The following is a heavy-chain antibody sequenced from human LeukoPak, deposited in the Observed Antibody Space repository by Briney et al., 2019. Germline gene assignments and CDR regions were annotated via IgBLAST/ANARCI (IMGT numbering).Heavy chain of an antibody. V-gene: IGHV1-46*01. Sequence: ASVKVSCTASGYTFSSYYVHWVRQPPGQGLEWMGILNPRGDITSYAQNFQGRVTVTRDTSTNTVYMELSSLRSDDTALYYCVRGPLTTETTLDYWGQGTLVTVSS. CDR2: LNPRGDIT. CDR3: VRGPLTTETTLDY. J-gene: IGHJ4*02. CDR1: GYTFSSYY. D-gene: IGHD4-17*01.